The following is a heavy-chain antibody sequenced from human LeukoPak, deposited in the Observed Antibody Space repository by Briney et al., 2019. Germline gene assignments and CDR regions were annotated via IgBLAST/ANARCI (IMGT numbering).Heavy chain of an antibody. Sequence: PGGSLRLSCAASGLNFSSYAMTWVRQAPGKGLEWVSGISGSGDSTYYADPVKGRFTISRDNSKNTLYLQMNSLRAEDTAVYYCAKAPDTSWYYFDYWGQGTLVTVSS. D-gene: IGHD2-2*01. J-gene: IGHJ4*02. CDR2: ISGSGDST. CDR1: GLNFSSYA. V-gene: IGHV3-23*01. CDR3: AKAPDTSWYYFDY.